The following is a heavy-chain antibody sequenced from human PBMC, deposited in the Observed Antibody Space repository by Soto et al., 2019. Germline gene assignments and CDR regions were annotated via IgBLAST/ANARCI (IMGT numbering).Heavy chain of an antibody. CDR3: ARHGDCSSTSCLNWFDP. J-gene: IGHJ5*02. CDR2: IDPSDSYT. CDR1: GYSFTSYW. V-gene: IGHV5-10-1*01. D-gene: IGHD2-2*01. Sequence: GESLKISCKGSGYSFTSYWISWVRQMPGKGLEWMGRIDPSDSYTNYSPSSQGHVTISADKSISTAYLQWSSLKASDTAMYYCARHGDCSSTSCLNWFDPSGPGTLVTVFS.